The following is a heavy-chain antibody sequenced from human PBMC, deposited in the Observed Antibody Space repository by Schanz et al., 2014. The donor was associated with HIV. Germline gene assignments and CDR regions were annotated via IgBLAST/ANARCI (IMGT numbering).Heavy chain of an antibody. Sequence: VQLLESGGRLVQPGGSLRLSCAASGFTFSSYGMHWVRQAPGKGLEWVAVIWYDGRNKYYEESVKGRFTISRDNSKNTLYLQMNSLRAEDTAVYYCATTWRAMYGELDYWGQGTLVTVSS. CDR3: ATTWRAMYGELDY. V-gene: IGHV3-33*08. CDR2: IWYDGRNK. D-gene: IGHD4-17*01. CDR1: GFTFSSYG. J-gene: IGHJ4*02.